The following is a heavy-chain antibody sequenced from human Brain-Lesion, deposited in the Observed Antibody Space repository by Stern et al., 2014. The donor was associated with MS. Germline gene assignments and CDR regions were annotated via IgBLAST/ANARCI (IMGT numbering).Heavy chain of an antibody. CDR3: ARGRVVPGFQYYATDV. V-gene: IGHV4-61*02. J-gene: IGHJ6*02. Sequence: QVQLVESGPGLVKPSQTLSLSCTVSGGSISSDYWSWIRQPAGKGLEWIGRIFNSGSTSYNPSLKSRVTISIDTSKNQFSLRLNSMTAADTAVYYCARGRVVPGFQYYATDVWGQGTTVIVSS. CDR1: GGSISSDY. CDR2: IFNSGST. D-gene: IGHD2-2*01.